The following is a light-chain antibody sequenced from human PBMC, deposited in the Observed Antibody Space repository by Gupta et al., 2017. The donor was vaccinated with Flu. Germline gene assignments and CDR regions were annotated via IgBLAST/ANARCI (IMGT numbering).Light chain of an antibody. Sequence: SYVLTPPPSVSVAPGQTARITCGGNNIGSKSVHWYQQKPGQAPVLVVYDDSYRPSGIPERFSGSNSESTATLTISRVEAGDEADYYCQVWDSGRDHPAGFGEG. CDR1: NIGSKS. V-gene: IGLV3-21*02. CDR3: QVWDSGRDHPAG. CDR2: DDS. J-gene: IGLJ2*01.